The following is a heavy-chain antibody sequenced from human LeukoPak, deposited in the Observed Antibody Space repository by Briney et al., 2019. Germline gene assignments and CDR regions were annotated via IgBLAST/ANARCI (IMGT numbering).Heavy chain of an antibody. CDR1: GGSVSGYY. CDR2: IHYSGST. V-gene: IGHV4-59*02. J-gene: IGHJ6*03. CDR3: AKTTEGGYTYDYFYYYYMDV. Sequence: SETLSLTCTVSGGSVSGYYWSWIRQPPGKGLQWIGYIHYSGSTNYNPSLKSRLTISVDTSKNQFSLKLTSVTAADTAVYYCAKTTEGGYTYDYFYYYYMDVWGKGTTVTISS. D-gene: IGHD5-18*01.